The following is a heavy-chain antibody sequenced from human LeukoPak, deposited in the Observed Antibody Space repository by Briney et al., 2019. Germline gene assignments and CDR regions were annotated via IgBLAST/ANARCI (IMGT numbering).Heavy chain of an antibody. V-gene: IGHV1-2*02. J-gene: IGHJ4*02. CDR1: GYTFTNYY. D-gene: IGHD3-10*01. CDR2: INPKSGGT. Sequence: ASVKVSCKTSGYTFTNYYIHWERQAPGQGLEWMGWINPKSGGTNYAQKFQGRVIMTRDTSINTAYMELRMVRSDDTAVYYCASLWFGDLQTVDYWGQGTLVTVSS. CDR3: ASLWFGDLQTVDY.